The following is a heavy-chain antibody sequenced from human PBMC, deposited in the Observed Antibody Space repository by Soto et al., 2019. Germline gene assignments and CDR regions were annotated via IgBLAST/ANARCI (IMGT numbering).Heavy chain of an antibody. J-gene: IGHJ4*02. CDR2: ISWNSGSI. D-gene: IGHD2-2*01. Sequence: GGSLRLSCAASGFTFDDYAMHWVRQAPGKGLEWVSGISWNSGSIGYADSVKGRFTISRDNAKNSLYLQMNSLRAEDTALYYCAKDPTPAAKSGFDYWGQGTLVTVSS. CDR1: GFTFDDYA. V-gene: IGHV3-9*01. CDR3: AKDPTPAAKSGFDY.